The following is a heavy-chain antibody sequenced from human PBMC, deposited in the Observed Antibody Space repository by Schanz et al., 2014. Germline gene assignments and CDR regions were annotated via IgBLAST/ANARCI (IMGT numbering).Heavy chain of an antibody. D-gene: IGHD3-10*01. CDR3: VRDAGWAFGDYHGMDV. V-gene: IGHV1-18*04. Sequence: QGQLVQSGAEVKKPGASVKLSCRASGYPFTNYYIHWVRQAPGQGLEWMGWISVYHGHTNYAEKVHGRGTMTTDTSTSTAYMELRSLISDDTAVYYCVRDAGWAFGDYHGMDVWGQGTSVTVSS. CDR1: GYPFTNYY. CDR2: ISVYHGHT. J-gene: IGHJ6*02.